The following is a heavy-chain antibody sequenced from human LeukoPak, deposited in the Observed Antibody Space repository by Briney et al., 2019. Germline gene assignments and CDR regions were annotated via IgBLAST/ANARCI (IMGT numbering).Heavy chain of an antibody. CDR2: IYHSGSA. V-gene: IGHV4-38-2*01. Sequence: PSETLSLTCAVSGYCISSGYYWGWIRQPPGKGLEWIGSIYHSGSAYYNPSLKSRVTISVDTSKNQFSLKLSSVTAADTAVYYCARLSGYCSSTSCYEFGPWGQGTLVTVSS. CDR3: ARLSGYCSSTSCYEFGP. D-gene: IGHD2-2*01. CDR1: GYCISSGYY. J-gene: IGHJ5*02.